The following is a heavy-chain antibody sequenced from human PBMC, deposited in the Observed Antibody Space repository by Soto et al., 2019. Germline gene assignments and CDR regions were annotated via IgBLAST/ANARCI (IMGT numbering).Heavy chain of an antibody. CDR3: TTDSAGGSGWYKDTWKFDYYYYGMDV. V-gene: IGHV3-15*07. CDR1: GFTFSNAW. D-gene: IGHD6-19*01. J-gene: IGHJ6*02. CDR2: IKSKTDGGTT. Sequence: GGSLRLSCAASGFTFSNAWMNWVRQAPGKGLEWVGRIKSKTDGGTTDYAAPVKGRFTISRDDSKNTLYLQMNSLKTEDTAVYYCTTDSAGGSGWYKDTWKFDYYYYGMDVWGQGTTVTVSS.